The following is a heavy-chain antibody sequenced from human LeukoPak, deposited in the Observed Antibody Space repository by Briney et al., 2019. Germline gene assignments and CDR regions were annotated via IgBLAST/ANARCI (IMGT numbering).Heavy chain of an antibody. J-gene: IGHJ4*02. D-gene: IGHD6-13*01. CDR2: ISYDGSNK. CDR3: AKGSLYSRRY. CDR1: GFTFSSYA. Sequence: GGSLRLSCAASGFTFSSYAMHWVRQAPGKGLEWVAVISYDGSNKYYADSVKGRFTISRDNSKNTLYLQMNSLRAEDTAVYYCAKGSLYSRRYWGQGTLVTVSS. V-gene: IGHV3-30-3*01.